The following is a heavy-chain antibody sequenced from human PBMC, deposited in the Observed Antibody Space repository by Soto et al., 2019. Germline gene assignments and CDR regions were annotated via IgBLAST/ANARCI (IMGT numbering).Heavy chain of an antibody. CDR1: GGSISRGGYS. Sequence: QLPLQESVSGLVKPAQTLSLTCAVSGGSISRGGYSWSWIRQPPGKGLDWMGSIYPSGSTYYNPSLNSRVTLSVDRSKNQFSLKLSSVTAADTAVYYCSRARKAYTMVRGVLQTRDYYYYGMDVWGPGTTVTVSS. V-gene: IGHV4-30-2*01. J-gene: IGHJ6*02. CDR3: SRARKAYTMVRGVLQTRDYYYYGMDV. CDR2: IYPSGST. D-gene: IGHD3-10*01.